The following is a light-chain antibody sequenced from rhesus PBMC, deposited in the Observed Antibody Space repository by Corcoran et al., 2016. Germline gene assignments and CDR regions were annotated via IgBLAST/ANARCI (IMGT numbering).Light chain of an antibody. J-gene: IGKJ4*01. CDR3: QQHNSYPFT. Sequence: DIQMTQSPSSLSASVGDRVTITCRASQGIRNYLAWYQQKPGKAPKLLIYATSTLQSGVPSRFSASGSGTYFTLTINSLQPEDSATYYCQQHNSYPFTFGGGTKVEV. CDR1: QGIRNY. V-gene: IGKV1-25*01. CDR2: ATS.